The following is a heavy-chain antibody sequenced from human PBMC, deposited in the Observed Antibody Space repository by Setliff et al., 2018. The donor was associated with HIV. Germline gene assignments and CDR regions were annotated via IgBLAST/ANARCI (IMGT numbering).Heavy chain of an antibody. Sequence: SETLSLTCTVSGGSISSGSYYWSWIRQPAGKGLEWIGRIYTSGSTNYNPSLKSRVTISVDTPKNQFSLKLRSVTAADTAVYYCARETYYYDNPQYYYYYMDVWGKGTTVTV. CDR3: ARETYYYDNPQYYYYYMDV. V-gene: IGHV4-61*02. J-gene: IGHJ6*03. D-gene: IGHD3-22*01. CDR1: GGSISSGSYY. CDR2: IYTSGST.